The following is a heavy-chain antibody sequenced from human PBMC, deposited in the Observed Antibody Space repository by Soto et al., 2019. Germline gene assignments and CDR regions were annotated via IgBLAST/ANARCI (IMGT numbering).Heavy chain of an antibody. CDR1: GGSISSGGYY. CDR2: IYYSGST. Sequence: SETLSLTCTVSGGSISSGGYYWSWIRQHPGKGLEWIGYIYYSGSTYYNPSLKSRVTISVDTSKNLFSLKLSSVTAADTAVYYCARGDTAMYYGMDVWGQGTTVTVSS. J-gene: IGHJ6*02. CDR3: ARGDTAMYYGMDV. D-gene: IGHD5-18*01. V-gene: IGHV4-31*03.